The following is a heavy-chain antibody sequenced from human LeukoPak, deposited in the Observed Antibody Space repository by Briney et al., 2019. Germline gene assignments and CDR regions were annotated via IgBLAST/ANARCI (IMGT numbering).Heavy chain of an antibody. D-gene: IGHD4-17*01. CDR2: ISGSGGST. CDR3: AKDEVTVTTGLYYFDY. Sequence: GGSLRLSCAAPGFTFSSYAMSWVRQAQGKGLEWVSAISGSGGSTYSADSVKGRFTISRDKSKNTLYLQMNSLRAEDTAVYYCAKDEVTVTTGLYYFDYWGQGTLVTVSS. CDR1: GFTFSSYA. V-gene: IGHV3-23*01. J-gene: IGHJ4*02.